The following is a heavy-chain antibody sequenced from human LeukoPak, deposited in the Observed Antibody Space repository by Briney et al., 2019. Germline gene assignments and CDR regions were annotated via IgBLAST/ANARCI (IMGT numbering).Heavy chain of an antibody. CDR2: ISSSSSYI. D-gene: IGHD3-10*01. Sequence: GGSLRLSCAASGFTFSSYSITWVRQAPGKGLECVSSISSSSSYIYYADSVKGRFTISRDNAKNSLYLQMNSLRAEDTAVYYCARGSYGSGSYTFDYWGQGTLVTVSS. CDR1: GFTFSSYS. V-gene: IGHV3-21*01. CDR3: ARGSYGSGSYTFDY. J-gene: IGHJ4*02.